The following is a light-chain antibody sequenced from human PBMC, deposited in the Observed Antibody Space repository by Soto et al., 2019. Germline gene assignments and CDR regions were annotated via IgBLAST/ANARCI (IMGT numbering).Light chain of an antibody. CDR1: QPVSTF. CDR2: DAS. J-gene: IGKJ4*01. CDR3: QQRDTWPT. Sequence: EIVLTQSPATLSLSPGETASLSCRASQPVSTFLAWYQKKPGQSPSLLLYDASNRATGVPDRFSGSGSGTDFTLTISSLEPEDFAVYYCQQRDTWPTFGGGTKVEIE. V-gene: IGKV3-11*01.